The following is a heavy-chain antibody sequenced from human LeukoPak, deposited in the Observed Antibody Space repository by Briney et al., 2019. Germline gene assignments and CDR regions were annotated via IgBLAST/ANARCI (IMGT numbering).Heavy chain of an antibody. CDR3: ARGVTVTTDF. Sequence: GGSLRLSCVASGFFFSNYDMNWVRQAPGKRLEWVSALSSSGGSIFYADSGKGRFTISRDNSKNTVYLQMNSLRGEDTAIYYCARGVTVTTDFWGQGTLVTVSS. J-gene: IGHJ4*02. CDR2: LSSSGGSI. CDR1: GFFFSNYD. V-gene: IGHV3-23*01. D-gene: IGHD4-17*01.